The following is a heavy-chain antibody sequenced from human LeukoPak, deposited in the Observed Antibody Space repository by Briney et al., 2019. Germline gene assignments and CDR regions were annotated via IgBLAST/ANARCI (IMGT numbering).Heavy chain of an antibody. CDR3: ARVYQEQLVYYYYMDV. CDR2: ISSSSYI. Sequence: GGALRLSCAASGFTFSSYSMNWVRQAPGEGLEWVSSISSSSYIYYADSVKGRFTISRDNAKNSLYLQMNSLRAEDTAVYYCARVYQEQLVYYYYMDVWGKGTTVTVS. D-gene: IGHD6-6*01. J-gene: IGHJ6*03. V-gene: IGHV3-21*01. CDR1: GFTFSSYS.